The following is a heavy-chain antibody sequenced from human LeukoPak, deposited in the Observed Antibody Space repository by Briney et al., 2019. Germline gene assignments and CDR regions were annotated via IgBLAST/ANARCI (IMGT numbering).Heavy chain of an antibody. CDR2: IYYSGST. V-gene: IGHV4-39*02. CDR3: AIDFTIFGAPPPVAY. D-gene: IGHD3-3*01. CDR1: GGSISSSSYY. Sequence: SETLSLTCTVSGGSISSSSYYWGWIRQPPGKGLEWIGSIYYSGSTYYNPSLKSRVTISVDTSKNQFSLKLSSVTAADTAVYYCAIDFTIFGAPPPVAYWGQGTLVTVSS. J-gene: IGHJ4*02.